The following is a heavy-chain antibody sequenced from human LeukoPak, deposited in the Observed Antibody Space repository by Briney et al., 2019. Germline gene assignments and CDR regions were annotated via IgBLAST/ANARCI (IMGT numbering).Heavy chain of an antibody. V-gene: IGHV1-2*02. D-gene: IGHD3-3*01. CDR1: GYTFIGHW. Sequence: GASVKVSCKASGYTFIGHWLHWVRQAPGQGPEWMGWINPLHGDTKYAQKFQGRVTMTRDTSINTAYMQLSGLRADDTAVYYCAGLYYHFWSGDAVFDHWGQGTVVTV. CDR3: AGLYYHFWSGDAVFDH. CDR2: INPLHGDT. J-gene: IGHJ4*02.